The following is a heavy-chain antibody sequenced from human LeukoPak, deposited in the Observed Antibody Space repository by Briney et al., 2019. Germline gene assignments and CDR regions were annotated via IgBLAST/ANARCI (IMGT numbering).Heavy chain of an antibody. CDR1: GGSISSSNW. J-gene: IGHJ4*02. V-gene: IGHV4-4*02. D-gene: IGHD3-3*01. Sequence: SETLSLTCAVSGGSISSSNWWSWVRQPPGKGLEWIGEIYHSGSTNYNPSLKSRVTISVDKSKNQFSLKLSSVTAADTAVYYCARGLYYDFWSGYYQNWGQGTLVTVSS. CDR2: IYHSGST. CDR3: ARGLYYDFWSGYYQN.